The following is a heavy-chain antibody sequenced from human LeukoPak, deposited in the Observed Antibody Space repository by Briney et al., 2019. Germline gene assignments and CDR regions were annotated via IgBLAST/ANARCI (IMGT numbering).Heavy chain of an antibody. J-gene: IGHJ4*01. CDR1: GFIFSNYG. V-gene: IGHV3-30*02. CDR2: LHNDETEI. Sequence: PGGSLRLSCAASGFIFSNYGMHWVRQAPGXGLEWVAFLHNDETEIYYADSVKGRFTISRDNSKNTLYLQMSSLRDEETAVYYCXXXXXXXXXWGXGTQV. CDR3: XXXXXXXXX.